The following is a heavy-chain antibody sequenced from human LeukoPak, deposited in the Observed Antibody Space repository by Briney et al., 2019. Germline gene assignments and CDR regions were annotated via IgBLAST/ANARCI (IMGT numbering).Heavy chain of an antibody. CDR2: INPNSGGT. V-gene: IGHV1-2*02. Sequence: ASVKVSCKASGYTFTGYYMHWVRQAPGQGLEWMGWINPNSGGTNYAQKFQGRVTMTRDTSISTAYMELSRLRSDDTAVYYCARDAAYYDFWSGYYTGMDYWGQGTLVTVSS. J-gene: IGHJ4*02. D-gene: IGHD3-3*01. CDR1: GYTFTGYY. CDR3: ARDAAYYDFWSGYYTGMDY.